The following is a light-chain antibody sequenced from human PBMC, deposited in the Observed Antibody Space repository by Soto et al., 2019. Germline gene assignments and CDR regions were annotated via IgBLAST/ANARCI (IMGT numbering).Light chain of an antibody. Sequence: DTQMSQYPKSRSAFVGDRVTITCRASQSISSYLAWYQQKPGEAPKLLIFAASTLQSGVPSRFSGSGSGTDFTLTISSLQSEDFAAYYCQQYNICPRTFGQGTKVDIK. CDR2: AAS. J-gene: IGKJ1*01. CDR1: QSISSY. CDR3: QQYNICPRT. V-gene: IGKV1-9*01.